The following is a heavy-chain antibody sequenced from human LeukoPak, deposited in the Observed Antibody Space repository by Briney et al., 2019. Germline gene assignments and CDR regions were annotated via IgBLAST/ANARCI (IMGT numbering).Heavy chain of an antibody. V-gene: IGHV3-30-3*01. Sequence: PGRSLRLSCAASGFTFSSYAMHWVRQAPGKGLEWVAVISYDGSNKYYADSVKGRFTISRDNSKNTLYLQMNGLRAEDTAVYYCARSYIAVAGNDAFDIWGQGTMVTVSS. J-gene: IGHJ3*02. D-gene: IGHD6-19*01. CDR1: GFTFSSYA. CDR3: ARSYIAVAGNDAFDI. CDR2: ISYDGSNK.